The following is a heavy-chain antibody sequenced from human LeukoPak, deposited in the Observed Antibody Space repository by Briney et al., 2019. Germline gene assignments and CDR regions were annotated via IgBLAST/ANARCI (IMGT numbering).Heavy chain of an antibody. V-gene: IGHV3-48*02. CDR3: ARGDSSGYGPDY. CDR1: GFTFSSYR. J-gene: IGHJ4*02. D-gene: IGHD3-22*01. Sequence: LAGGSLRLSCAASGFTFSSYRMNGVRQALGKGLEWVSYISSSSSTIYYADSVKGRFTISRDNAKNSLYLQMNSLRDEDTAVYYCARGDSSGYGPDYWGQGTLVTVSS. CDR2: ISSSSSTI.